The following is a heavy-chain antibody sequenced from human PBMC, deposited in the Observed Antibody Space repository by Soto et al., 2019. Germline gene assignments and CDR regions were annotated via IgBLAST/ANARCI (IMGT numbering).Heavy chain of an antibody. CDR1: GGSISSSSYY. Sequence: SETLSLTCTFSGGSISSSSYYWGWIRQPPGKGLEWIGCIYYSGSTYYNPSLKSRVTISVDTSKNQFSLKLSSVTAADTAVYYCAKNGQPPYYYYGLDVWGQGTKVTVSS. V-gene: IGHV4-39*07. J-gene: IGHJ6*02. D-gene: IGHD2-8*01. CDR2: IYYSGST. CDR3: AKNGQPPYYYYGLDV.